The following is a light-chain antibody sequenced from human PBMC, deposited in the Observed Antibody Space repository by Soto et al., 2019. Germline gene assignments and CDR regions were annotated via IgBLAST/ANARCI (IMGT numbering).Light chain of an antibody. CDR2: ATS. CDR1: QTIRSH. V-gene: IGKV1-39*01. CDR3: QQTYRTPLT. Sequence: DIQMTQFPLSLSASVGDRVTITCRASQTIRSHLNWYQQKPGEAPKIVIYATSTLQSGVPSRFNGIVSWTDFTLTISSLQPEDFATYYCQQTYRTPLTFGGGTKVEIK. J-gene: IGKJ4*01.